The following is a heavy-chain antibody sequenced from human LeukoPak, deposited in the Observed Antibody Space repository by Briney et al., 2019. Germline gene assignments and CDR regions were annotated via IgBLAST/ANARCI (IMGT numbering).Heavy chain of an antibody. CDR2: IYYSGST. Sequence: PSETLSLTCIVSGGSISSYYWSWIRQPPGKGLEWIGYIYYSGSTNYNPSLKSRVTISVDTSKNQFSLKLSSVTAADTAVYYCARATYSGSFNWFDPWGQGTLVTVSS. V-gene: IGHV4-59*01. D-gene: IGHD1-26*01. J-gene: IGHJ5*02. CDR1: GGSISSYY. CDR3: ARATYSGSFNWFDP.